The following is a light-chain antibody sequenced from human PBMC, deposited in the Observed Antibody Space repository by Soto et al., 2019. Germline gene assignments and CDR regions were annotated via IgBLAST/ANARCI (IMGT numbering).Light chain of an antibody. J-gene: IGLJ1*01. CDR1: SSNIGSNT. CDR2: SNN. V-gene: IGLV1-44*01. CDR3: AAWDDSLNGYYV. Sequence: QSVLTQPPSASGTPWQRVTISCSGSSSNIGSNTVNWYQQLPGTAPKLLIYSNNQRPSGAPDRVSGSKSGTSASLAISGLQSEDEADYYCAAWDDSLNGYYVFGTGTKVTVL.